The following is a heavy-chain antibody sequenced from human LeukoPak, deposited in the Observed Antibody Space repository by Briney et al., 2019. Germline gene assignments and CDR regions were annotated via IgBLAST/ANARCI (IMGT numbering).Heavy chain of an antibody. D-gene: IGHD5-12*01. CDR3: ARSTVATNRYFDY. J-gene: IGHJ4*02. CDR2: INHSGNT. V-gene: IGHV4-34*01. Sequence: SETLSLTCAVYGGSFSGYYWSWIRQPPGKGLEWIGEINHSGNTNYNPSLKSRVTISVDTSKNQFSLKLSSVTAADTAVYYCARSTVATNRYFDYWGQGTLVTVSS. CDR1: GGSFSGYY.